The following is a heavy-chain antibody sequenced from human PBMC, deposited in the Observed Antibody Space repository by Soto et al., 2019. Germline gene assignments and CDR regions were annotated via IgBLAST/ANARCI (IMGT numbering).Heavy chain of an antibody. D-gene: IGHD3-10*01. CDR2: IYYSGST. V-gene: IGHV4-39*01. CDR1: GDSISSSSYY. Sequence: SETLSLTCTVSGDSISSSSYYWGWIRQPPGKGLEWIGSIYYSGSTYYNPSLKSRVTISVDTSKNQFSLKLSSVTAAGTAVYYCARHGSGSYYNNRCDPWSQVTLVSVS. CDR3: ARHGSGSYYNNRCDP. J-gene: IGHJ5*02.